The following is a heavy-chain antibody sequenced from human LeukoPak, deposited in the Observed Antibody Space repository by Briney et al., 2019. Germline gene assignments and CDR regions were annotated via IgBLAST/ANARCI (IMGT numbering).Heavy chain of an antibody. J-gene: IGHJ6*03. V-gene: IGHV3-33*08. CDR3: ARSPAGANYYLDV. D-gene: IGHD1-14*01. CDR2: IRYDGSNK. CDR1: GFTFSSYT. Sequence: PGGSLRLSCAASGFTFSSYTMKWVRQAPGKGLEWVAFIRYDGSNKYYADSMKGRFTISRDNAKNSLYLQMNSLRAEDTAVYYCARSPAGANYYLDVWGKGTTVTISS.